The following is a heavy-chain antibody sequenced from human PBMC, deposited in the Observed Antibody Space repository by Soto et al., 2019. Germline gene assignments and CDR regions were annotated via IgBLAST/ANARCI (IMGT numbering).Heavy chain of an antibody. D-gene: IGHD2-15*01. CDR3: ARLPSGPLGYCSGGSCYSSFDY. CDR2: IIPIFGTA. J-gene: IGHJ4*02. V-gene: IGHV1-69*01. CDR1: GGTFSSYA. Sequence: QVQLVQSGAEVKKPGSSVKVSCKASGGTFSSYAISWVRQAPGQGLEWMGGIIPIFGTANYAQKFQGRVTITADESTSTAYMELSSLRSEDTAVYYCARLPSGPLGYCSGGSCYSSFDYWGQGTLDTVSS.